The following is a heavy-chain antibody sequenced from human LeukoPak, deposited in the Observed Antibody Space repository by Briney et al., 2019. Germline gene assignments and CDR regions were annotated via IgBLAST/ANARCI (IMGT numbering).Heavy chain of an antibody. CDR1: GYTFTGYY. CDR3: ARIPITPRVVYFDY. D-gene: IGHD4-23*01. J-gene: IGHJ4*02. CDR2: INPNSGGT. Sequence: ASMKVSCKASGYTFTGYYMHWVRQAPGQGLEWVGWINPNSGGTNYAQKFQGRVTMTRDTSISTAYMELSRLRSDDTAVYYCARIPITPRVVYFDYWGQGTLVTVSS. V-gene: IGHV1-2*02.